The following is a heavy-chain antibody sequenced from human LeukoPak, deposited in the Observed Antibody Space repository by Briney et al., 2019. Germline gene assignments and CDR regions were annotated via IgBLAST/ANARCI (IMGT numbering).Heavy chain of an antibody. CDR1: GYTFTSYY. Sequence: GASVKVSCKASGYTFTSYYMHWVRQAPGQGLEWMGIINPSGGSTSYAQKFQGRVTMTRDTSTSTVYMELSSLRSEDTAVYYCAKELLPFDWLPRDAFDIWGQGTMVTVSS. CDR2: INPSGGST. J-gene: IGHJ3*02. V-gene: IGHV1-46*01. D-gene: IGHD3-9*01. CDR3: AKELLPFDWLPRDAFDI.